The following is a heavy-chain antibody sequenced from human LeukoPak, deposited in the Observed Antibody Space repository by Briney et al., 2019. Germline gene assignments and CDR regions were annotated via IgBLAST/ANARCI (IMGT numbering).Heavy chain of an antibody. CDR2: IYPGDSDT. Sequence: GESLKISCKGSGYSFTSYWIGWVRQMPGKGLEWMGIIYPGDSDTRYSPSFQGQVTISADKSISTVYLQWSSLKSEDTAVYYCARTPPNWGADYWGQGTLVTVSS. CDR1: GYSFTSYW. D-gene: IGHD7-27*01. V-gene: IGHV5-51*01. CDR3: ARTPPNWGADY. J-gene: IGHJ4*02.